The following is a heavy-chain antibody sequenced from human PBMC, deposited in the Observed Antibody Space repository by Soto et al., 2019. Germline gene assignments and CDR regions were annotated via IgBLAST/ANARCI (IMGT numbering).Heavy chain of an antibody. J-gene: IGHJ4*02. Sequence: QVQLQQWGAGLLKPSETLSLTCAVYGGSFSGYYWSWIRQPPGKGLEWIGEINHSGSTNYNPSLKSRVTISVDTSKNQFSLKLSSVTAADTAVYYCARRTLWRCSSSTPWGYWGQGTLVTVSS. CDR2: INHSGST. V-gene: IGHV4-34*01. D-gene: IGHD6-6*01. CDR1: GGSFSGYY. CDR3: ARRTLWRCSSSTPWGY.